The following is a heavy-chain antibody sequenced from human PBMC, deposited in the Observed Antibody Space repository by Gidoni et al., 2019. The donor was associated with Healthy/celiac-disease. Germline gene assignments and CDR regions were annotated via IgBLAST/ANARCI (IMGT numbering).Heavy chain of an antibody. D-gene: IGHD3-3*01. Sequence: QVQLQESGPGLVKPSETLSLPCTVSGGSVSSGSYYWSWIRQPPGKGLEWIGYIYYSGSTNYNPSLKSRVTISVDTSKNQFSLKLSSVTAADTAVYYCARGITIFGVVDYWGQGTLVTVSS. J-gene: IGHJ4*02. CDR3: ARGITIFGVVDY. V-gene: IGHV4-61*01. CDR2: IYYSGST. CDR1: GGSVSSGSYY.